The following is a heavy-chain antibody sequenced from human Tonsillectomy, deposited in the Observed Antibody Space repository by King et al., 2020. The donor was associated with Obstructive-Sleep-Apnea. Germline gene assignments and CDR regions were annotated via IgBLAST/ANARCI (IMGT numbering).Heavy chain of an antibody. CDR2: ITSDGSTR. Sequence: QLVQSGGGLVQPGGSLRLSCVASGFTFSTHSMNWVRQAPGKGLEWVAHITSDGSTRFYADSLKGRFTISRDNVKNSLYLQMNSLRDEDTAVYYCARLVDDYGDYVNWFFDLWGRGTLVTVSS. D-gene: IGHD4-17*01. J-gene: IGHJ2*01. CDR3: ARLVDDYGDYVNWFFDL. CDR1: GFTFSTHS. V-gene: IGHV3-48*02.